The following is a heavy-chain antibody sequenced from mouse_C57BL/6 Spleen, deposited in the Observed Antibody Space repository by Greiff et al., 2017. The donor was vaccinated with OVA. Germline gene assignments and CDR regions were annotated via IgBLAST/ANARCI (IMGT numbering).Heavy chain of an antibody. D-gene: IGHD2-5*01. V-gene: IGHV1-18*01. J-gene: IGHJ1*03. CDR2: INPNNGGT. CDR1: GYTFTDYN. CDR3: ARVYSNLYWYFDV. Sequence: VQLQQSGPELVKPGASVKIPCKASGYTFTDYNMDWVKQSHGKSLEWIGDINPNNGGTIYNQKFKGKATLTVDKSSSTAYMELRSLTSEDTAVYYCARVYSNLYWYFDVWGTGTTVTVSS.